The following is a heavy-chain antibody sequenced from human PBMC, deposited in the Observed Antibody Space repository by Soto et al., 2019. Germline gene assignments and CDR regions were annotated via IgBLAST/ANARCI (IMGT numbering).Heavy chain of an antibody. CDR3: ARGSSYGDA. CDR1: GYSFTSYW. V-gene: IGHV5-10-1*01. J-gene: IGHJ5*02. Sequence: GASLKISCKASGYSFTSYWISWVRQMPGKGLEWMGRIDPTDSYTNYRPSFQGHVTISADKSISTAYLQWSSLKASDTAMYHCARGSSYGDAWGQGTLVTVSS. D-gene: IGHD4-17*01. CDR2: IDPTDSYT.